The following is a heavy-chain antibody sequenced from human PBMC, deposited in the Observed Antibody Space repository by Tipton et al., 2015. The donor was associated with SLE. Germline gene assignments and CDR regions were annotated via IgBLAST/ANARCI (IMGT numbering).Heavy chain of an antibody. CDR3: ARSNYLSSRYYFDY. J-gene: IGHJ4*02. D-gene: IGHD4-11*01. Sequence: QLVQSGAEVKKPGASVKVSCKASGYTFTNYGITWVRQAPGQGLEWMGWISAYNGNTNYAQKLQGRVTMTTDTSTSTAYMELTSLRSDDTAVFYCARSNYLSSRYYFDYWGQGTLVTVSS. CDR2: ISAYNGNT. V-gene: IGHV1-18*01. CDR1: GYTFTNYG.